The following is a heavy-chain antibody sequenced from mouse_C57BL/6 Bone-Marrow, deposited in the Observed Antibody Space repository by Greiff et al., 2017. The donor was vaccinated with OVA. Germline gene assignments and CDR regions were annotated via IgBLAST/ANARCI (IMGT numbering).Heavy chain of an antibody. J-gene: IGHJ2*01. CDR1: GFTFSSYA. V-gene: IGHV5-4*01. CDR2: ISDGGSYT. Sequence: EVQLQESGGGLVKPGGSLKLSCAASGFTFSSYAMSWVRQTPEKRLEWVATISDGGSYTYYPDNVKGRFTISRDNAKNNLYLQMSHLKSEDTAMYYCARGRTYGNYFDYWGQGTTLTVSS. D-gene: IGHD2-10*02. CDR3: ARGRTYGNYFDY.